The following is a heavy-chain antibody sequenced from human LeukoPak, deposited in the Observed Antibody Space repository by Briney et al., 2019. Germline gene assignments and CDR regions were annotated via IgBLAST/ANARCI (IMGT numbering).Heavy chain of an antibody. CDR3: ASSTGSSSWFDY. Sequence: GASVKVSCKASGYTFTYRYLHWVRQAPGQALEWMGWITPFNGNTNYAQKFRDRVTITRDRSMSTAYMELSSLRSEDTAMYYCASSTGSSSWFDYWGQGTLVTVSS. V-gene: IGHV1-45*02. J-gene: IGHJ4*02. CDR2: ITPFNGNT. CDR1: GYTFTYRY. D-gene: IGHD6-13*01.